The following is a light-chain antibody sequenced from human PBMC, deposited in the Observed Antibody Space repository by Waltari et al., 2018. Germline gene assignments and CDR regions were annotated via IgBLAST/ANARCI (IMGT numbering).Light chain of an antibody. V-gene: IGKV2-28*01. CDR2: MVS. CDR1: QSLLHSNGNTF. Sequence: DIVMTQSPLFLPVTPGEPASISCRFSQSLLHSNGNTFLAWYLHKPGQSPHLLIYMVSNRASGVPDRFSGSGSGTDFTLKISRVEAEDVGIYYCMQARQTPWTFGQGTRVEIK. CDR3: MQARQTPWT. J-gene: IGKJ1*01.